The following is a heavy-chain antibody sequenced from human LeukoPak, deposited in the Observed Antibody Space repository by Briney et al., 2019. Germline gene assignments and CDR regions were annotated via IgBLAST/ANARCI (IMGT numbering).Heavy chain of an antibody. CDR1: GYTFTDYY. J-gene: IGHJ5*02. Sequence: ASVKVSCKASGYTFTDYYMHWVRQAPGQGFEWMGWVNPNSGGTNYAQKFQGRITMTRDTPISTAYMELSSLGFNDTALYYCARDRSYTNSNWFDPWGQGTLVTVSS. D-gene: IGHD4-11*01. CDR3: ARDRSYTNSNWFDP. CDR2: VNPNSGGT. V-gene: IGHV1-2*02.